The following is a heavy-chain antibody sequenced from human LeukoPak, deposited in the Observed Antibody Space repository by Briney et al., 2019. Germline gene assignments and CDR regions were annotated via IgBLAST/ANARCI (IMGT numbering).Heavy chain of an antibody. CDR2: IISSAGTT. CDR3: AKRQQLVRSYYYYGMDV. CDR1: GFTFSSYA. J-gene: IGHJ6*02. V-gene: IGHV3-66*02. D-gene: IGHD6-13*01. Sequence: GGSLRLSCEAPGFTFSSYAMSWVRQAPGKGLDWVSIISSAGTTYYVDSVKGRFTISRDNSKNTLYLQMNSLRAEDTAVYYCAKRQQLVRSYYYYGMDVWGQGTTVTVSS.